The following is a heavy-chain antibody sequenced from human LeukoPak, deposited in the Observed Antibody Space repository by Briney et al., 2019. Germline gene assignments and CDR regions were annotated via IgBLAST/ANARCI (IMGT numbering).Heavy chain of an antibody. D-gene: IGHD3-22*01. J-gene: IGHJ4*02. CDR3: ATFLYYYDSSGYYYSN. CDR1: GYTFTGYY. CDR2: ISAYNGNT. Sequence: ASVKVSCKASGYTFTGYYMHWVRQAPGQGLEWMGWISAYNGNTNYAQKLQGRVTMTTDTSTSTAYMELSSLRSEDTAVYYCATFLYYYDSSGYYYSNWGQGTLVTVSS. V-gene: IGHV1-18*04.